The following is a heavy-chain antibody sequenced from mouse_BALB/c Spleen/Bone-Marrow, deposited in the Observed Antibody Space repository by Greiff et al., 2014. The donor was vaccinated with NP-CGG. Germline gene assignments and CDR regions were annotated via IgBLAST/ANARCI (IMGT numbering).Heavy chain of an antibody. CDR1: GYSFTSYT. CDR3: TREGTYGGGSGHVDD. D-gene: IGHD1-1*02. Sequence: SVKMSCKASGYSFTSYTMHWVKPRPGQGLEWIAYISPRHPYSDYNQKFKDRATVTADKSSSTAYMQRSSLTSEDSAGYYGTREGTYGGGSGHVDDGGQGTTLTVSA. CDR2: ISPRHPYS. V-gene: IGHV1S26*01. J-gene: IGHJ2*01.